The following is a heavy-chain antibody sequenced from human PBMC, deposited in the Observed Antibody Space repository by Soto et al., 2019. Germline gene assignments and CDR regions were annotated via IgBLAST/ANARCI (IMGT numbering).Heavy chain of an antibody. D-gene: IGHD3-10*02. CDR2: ISTSGATR. V-gene: IGHV3-48*02. Sequence: EVQLVESGGGLVQPGGSLRLSCVASGFTFSTDSMNWVRQAPGKGLEWVAHISTSGATRYYADSVKGRFTISRDNAKTSLYLRMDSLRNEDTVVYYCARLFGSGFDYWGQGTLVTVAS. CDR1: GFTFSTDS. CDR3: ARLFGSGFDY. J-gene: IGHJ4*02.